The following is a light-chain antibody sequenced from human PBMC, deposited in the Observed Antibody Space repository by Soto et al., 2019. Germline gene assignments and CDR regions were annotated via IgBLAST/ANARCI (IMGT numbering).Light chain of an antibody. J-gene: IGKJ1*01. V-gene: IGKV3-15*01. CDR1: QSVSNN. CDR3: QQYNNWPPWT. Sequence: EIVMTQSPVTLSVSPGESVTLSCKASQSVSNNLAWYQQKPGQAPRLLIYGASTRATGVPARFSGSGSGTEFTLTISSLQSEDFAVDYCQQYNNWPPWTFGQGTKLEIK. CDR2: GAS.